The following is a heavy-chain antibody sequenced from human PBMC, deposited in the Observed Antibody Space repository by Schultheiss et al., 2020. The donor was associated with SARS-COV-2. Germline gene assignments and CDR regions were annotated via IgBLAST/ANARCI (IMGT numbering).Heavy chain of an antibody. J-gene: IGHJ6*03. CDR1: GGSFSGYY. CDR3: ARLVAYDFWSGYYYYYYYMDV. V-gene: IGHV4-59*01. D-gene: IGHD3-3*01. CDR2: IYYSGSI. Sequence: SETLSLTCAVYGGSFSGYYWSWIRQPPGKGLEWIGYIYYSGSIYYNPSLKSRVTISVDTSKNQFSLKLSSVTAADTAVYYCARLVAYDFWSGYYYYYYYMDVWGKGTTVTVSS.